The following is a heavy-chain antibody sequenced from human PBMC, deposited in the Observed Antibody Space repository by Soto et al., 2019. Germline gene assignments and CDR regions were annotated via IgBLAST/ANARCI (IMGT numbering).Heavy chain of an antibody. CDR3: ARSDTFGYSYGYNFDY. D-gene: IGHD5-18*01. Sequence: GESLKISCKGSGYSFTSYWIGWVRQMPGKGLEWMGIIYPGDSDTRYSPSFQGQVTISADKSISTAYLQWSSLKASDTAMYYCARSDTFGYSYGYNFDYWGQGTLVTVSS. J-gene: IGHJ4*02. CDR1: GYSFTSYW. V-gene: IGHV5-51*01. CDR2: IYPGDSDT.